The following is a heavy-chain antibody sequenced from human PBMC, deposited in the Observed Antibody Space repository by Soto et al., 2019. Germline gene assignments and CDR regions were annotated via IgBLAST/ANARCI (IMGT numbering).Heavy chain of an antibody. Sequence: LRLSCAASGFFFSTYAMNWVRQAPGKGLEWVSAISSSGDSAYYAESVRGRFTISRDNSINTLYLQMRSLRPEDTAVYFCAHPRGYGVFDAVDIWGQGTMVTVSS. V-gene: IGHV3-23*01. D-gene: IGHD4-17*01. J-gene: IGHJ3*02. CDR3: AHPRGYGVFDAVDI. CDR1: GFFFSTYA. CDR2: ISSSGDSA.